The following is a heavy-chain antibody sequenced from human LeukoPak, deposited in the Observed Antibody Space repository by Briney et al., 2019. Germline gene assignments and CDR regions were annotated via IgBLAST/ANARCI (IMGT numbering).Heavy chain of an antibody. V-gene: IGHV3-21*01. D-gene: IGHD5-24*01. CDR3: ARDFRAQLDGYSPPYHFDY. CDR2: ISSSSSHI. CDR1: GFTFSTHS. J-gene: IGHJ4*02. Sequence: GGSLRLSCAAFGFTFSTHSMSWVRQAPGKRLEWVSSISSSSSHIYYADSMKGRFTVSRDNAKNSLFLQMNSLRAEDTAVYYCARDFRAQLDGYSPPYHFDYWGQGALVTVSS.